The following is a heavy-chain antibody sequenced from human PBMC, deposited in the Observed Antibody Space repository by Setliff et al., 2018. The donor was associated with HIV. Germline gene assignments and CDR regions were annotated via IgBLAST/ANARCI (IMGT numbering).Heavy chain of an antibody. CDR2: ISPYDLSE. CDR1: GYTFIDYF. D-gene: IGHD6-13*01. Sequence: ASVKVSCKASGYTFIDYFIHWVRQAPGQGPEWMGWISPYDLSERTSQRFRGRVTMTRDTSINAAYMELRSLRSDDTAVYYCARLEYSSSWINAEEYNWFDPWGQGTLVTVSS. V-gene: IGHV1-2*02. CDR3: ARLEYSSSWINAEEYNWFDP. J-gene: IGHJ5*02.